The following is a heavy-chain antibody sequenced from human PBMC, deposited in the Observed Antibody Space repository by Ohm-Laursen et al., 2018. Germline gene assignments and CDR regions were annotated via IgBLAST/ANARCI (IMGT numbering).Heavy chain of an antibody. D-gene: IGHD2-8*01. CDR3: ARGNGYYFDY. V-gene: IGHV3-7*04. CDR2: IKQDGSEK. CDR1: GFTFSNYW. Sequence: SLRLSCTASGFTFSNYWMSWVRQAPGKGLEWVANIKQDGSEKYYVDSVKGRFTISRDSAKNSLYLQMNSLRAEDTAVYYCARGNGYYFDYWGQGTLVTVSS. J-gene: IGHJ4*02.